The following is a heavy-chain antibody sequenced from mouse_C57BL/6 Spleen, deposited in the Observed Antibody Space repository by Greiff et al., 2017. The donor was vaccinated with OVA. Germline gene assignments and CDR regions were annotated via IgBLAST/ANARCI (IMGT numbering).Heavy chain of an antibody. CDR1: GFTFSDYG. V-gene: IGHV5-17*01. CDR2: ISSGSSTI. Sequence: EVQVVESGGGLVKPGGSLKLSCAASGFTFSDYGMHWVRQAPEKGLEWVAYISSGSSTIYYADTVKGRFTISRDNAKNTLFLQMTSLRSEDTAMYYCALMTTRAYWGQGTLVTVSA. CDR3: ALMTTRAY. D-gene: IGHD2-3*01. J-gene: IGHJ3*01.